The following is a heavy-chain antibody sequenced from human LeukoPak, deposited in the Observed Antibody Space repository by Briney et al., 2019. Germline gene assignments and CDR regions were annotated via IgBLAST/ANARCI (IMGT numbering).Heavy chain of an antibody. CDR1: GDSVSSNSVT. V-gene: IGHV6-1*01. Sequence: SQTLSLTCAISGDSVSSNSVTWSWIRQSPSRGLEWLGRTYYRSEWYNDYAISVKSRVIISPDTSKNQFSLQLKFMTPEDTGVYYCARDQSWTTGFDVWGQGTMVTVSS. D-gene: IGHD2-8*02. CDR3: ARDQSWTTGFDV. J-gene: IGHJ3*01. CDR2: TYYRSEWYN.